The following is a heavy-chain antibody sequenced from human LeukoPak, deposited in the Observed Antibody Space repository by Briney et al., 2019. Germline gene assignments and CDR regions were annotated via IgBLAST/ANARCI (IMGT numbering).Heavy chain of an antibody. V-gene: IGHV3-30-3*01. J-gene: IGHJ6*02. Sequence: PGRSLRLSCAASGFTFSSYAMHWVRQAPGKGLEWVAVIPYDGSNRYYADSVKGRFTISRDNSKNTLYLQMNSLRAEDTAVYYCARDTESITIFGVAQYYYYSMDVWGQGTTVTVSS. CDR3: ARDTESITIFGVAQYYYYSMDV. D-gene: IGHD3-3*01. CDR1: GFTFSSYA. CDR2: IPYDGSNR.